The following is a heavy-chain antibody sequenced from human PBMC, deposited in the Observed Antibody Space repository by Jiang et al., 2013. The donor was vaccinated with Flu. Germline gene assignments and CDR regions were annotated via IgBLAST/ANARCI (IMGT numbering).Heavy chain of an antibody. Sequence: GAEVKKPGASVKVSCKASGYTFTIYYIHWVRQAPGQGLELMGWINPYSGGTDYAQKFQGRVTMTRDTSISTAYMELSRLTSDDTAVYYCTRNSGPPDHWFDPWGQGTLVTVSS. V-gene: IGHV1-2*02. CDR3: TRNSGPPDHWFDP. CDR1: GYTFTIYY. J-gene: IGHJ5*02. CDR2: INPYSGGT. D-gene: IGHD2-21*01.